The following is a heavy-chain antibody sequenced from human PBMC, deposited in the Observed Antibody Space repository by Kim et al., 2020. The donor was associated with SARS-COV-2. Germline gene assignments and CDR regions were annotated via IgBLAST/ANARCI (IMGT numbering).Heavy chain of an antibody. Sequence: SVKVSCKSSGGTFSSYAISWVRQVPGQGLEWMGGIIPIFGTANYAQKFQGRVTMTADESTSTAYMELSSLRSEDTPVYYCAGGLSVGSVAGYGYWGQGTLVTMSS. CDR3: AGGLSVGSVAGYGY. V-gene: IGHV1-69*13. D-gene: IGHD6-19*01. CDR2: IIPIFGTA. J-gene: IGHJ4*02. CDR1: GGTFSSYA.